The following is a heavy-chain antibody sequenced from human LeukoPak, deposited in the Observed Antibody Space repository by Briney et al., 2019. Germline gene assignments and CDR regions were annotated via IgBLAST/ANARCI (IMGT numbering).Heavy chain of an antibody. Sequence: GGSLRLSCAASGFTFDDYAMHWVRQAPGKGLEWVSGISWNSGSIGYADSVKGRFTISRDNAKNSLHLQMNSLRAEDMALYYCAKDMRSGYSYGNTIDYWGQGTLVTVSS. CDR1: GFTFDDYA. CDR2: ISWNSGSI. V-gene: IGHV3-9*03. CDR3: AKDMRSGYSYGNTIDY. J-gene: IGHJ4*02. D-gene: IGHD5-18*01.